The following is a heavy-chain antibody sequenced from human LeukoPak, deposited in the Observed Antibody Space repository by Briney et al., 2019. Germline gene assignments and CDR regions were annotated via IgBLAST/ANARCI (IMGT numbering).Heavy chain of an antibody. J-gene: IGHJ4*02. CDR3: ARGPPYLLFDY. D-gene: IGHD2-15*01. V-gene: IGHV4-59*01. CDR2: IYYSGST. Sequence: SETLSLTCTVSGGSISSYYWSWIRQPPEKGLEWIGDIYYSGSTNYNPSLKRRVTISVDTSKNPFSLKLSSVTAADTAVYYCARGPPYLLFDYWGQGTLVTVSS. CDR1: GGSISSYY.